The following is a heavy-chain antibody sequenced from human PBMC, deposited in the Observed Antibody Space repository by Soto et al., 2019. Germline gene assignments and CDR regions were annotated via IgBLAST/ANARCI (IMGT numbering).Heavy chain of an antibody. CDR2: ISGGGAHT. CDR3: ARETRPSCGGDCYWGRPFDN. CDR1: GFTFDTNA. V-gene: IGHV3-23*01. D-gene: IGHD2-21*01. J-gene: IGHJ4*02. Sequence: EVQLLESGGGSVQPGGSLRLSCTASGFTFDTNAMGWVRQAPGKGLAWVSSISGGGAHTHYADSVKGRFTISRDNSNNTLYLKMDSLRAEDMAIYFWARETRPSCGGDCYWGRPFDNWGQGTLVTVSS.